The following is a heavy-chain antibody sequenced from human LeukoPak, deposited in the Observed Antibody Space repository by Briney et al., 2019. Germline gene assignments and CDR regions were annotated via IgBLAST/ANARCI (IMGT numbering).Heavy chain of an antibody. J-gene: IGHJ4*02. V-gene: IGHV4-59*08. Sequence: SETLSLTCTVSGDSISSFYWSWIRQPPGKELEWIGFMYSYGSTNYNPSLKSRDTISIDTSKNQFSLKVNSVTAADTAVYYCARKVGMSFDYWGQGSLDTVSS. CDR2: MYSYGST. CDR3: ARKVGMSFDY. CDR1: GDSISSFY. D-gene: IGHD1-26*01.